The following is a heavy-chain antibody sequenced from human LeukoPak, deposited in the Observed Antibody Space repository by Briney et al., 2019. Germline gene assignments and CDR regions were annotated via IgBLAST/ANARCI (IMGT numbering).Heavy chain of an antibody. D-gene: IGHD2/OR15-2a*01. Sequence: PSETLSLTCAVYGGSFSGYYWSWIRQPPGKGLEWIGEINHSGSTNYNPSLKSRVTISVDTSKNQFSLKLSSVTAADTAVYYCARELSMLSPGWFDPWGQGTLVTVSS. CDR2: INHSGST. CDR1: GGSFSGYY. CDR3: ARELSMLSPGWFDP. V-gene: IGHV4-34*01. J-gene: IGHJ5*02.